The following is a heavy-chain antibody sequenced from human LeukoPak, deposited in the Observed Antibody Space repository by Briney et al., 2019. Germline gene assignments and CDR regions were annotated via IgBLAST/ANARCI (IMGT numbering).Heavy chain of an antibody. CDR3: AKGMLSGYDLYAFDI. D-gene: IGHD5-12*01. Sequence: SLRLSCAASGFTFDDNAMHWVRQAPGKGLEWVSGISWNSGSIGYADSVKGRFTISRDNAKNSLYLQMSSLRAEDTAFYYCAKGMLSGYDLYAFDIWGQGTMVTVSS. CDR1: GFTFDDNA. J-gene: IGHJ3*02. CDR2: ISWNSGSI. V-gene: IGHV3-9*01.